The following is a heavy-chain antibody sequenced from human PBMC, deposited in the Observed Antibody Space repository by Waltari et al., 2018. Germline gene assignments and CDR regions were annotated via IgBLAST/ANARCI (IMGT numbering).Heavy chain of an antibody. V-gene: IGHV4-59*01. CDR2: IYYSGST. CDR1: GGPISRYY. CDR3: ARAMVRGAVSPRRDAFDI. J-gene: IGHJ3*02. D-gene: IGHD3-10*01. Sequence: QVQLQASGPGLVKPSETLSRTCPVPGGPISRYYWSWIRPPPGKGLEWIGYIYYSGSTNYNPSLKSRVTISVDTSKNQFSLKLSSVTAADTAVYYCARAMVRGAVSPRRDAFDIWGQGTMVTVSS.